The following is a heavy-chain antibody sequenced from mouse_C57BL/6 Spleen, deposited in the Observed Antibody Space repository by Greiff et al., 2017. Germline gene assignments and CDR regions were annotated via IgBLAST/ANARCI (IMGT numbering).Heavy chain of an antibody. CDR3: AREGQLRLEKDY. CDR1: GYTFTSYW. D-gene: IGHD3-2*02. V-gene: IGHV1-55*01. Sequence: VQLQQSGAELVKPGASVKMSCKASGYTFTSYWITWVKQRPGQGLEWIGDIYPGSGSTNYNEKFKSKATLTVDTSSSTAYMQLSSLTSEDSAVYYCAREGQLRLEKDYWGQGTSVTVSS. J-gene: IGHJ4*01. CDR2: IYPGSGST.